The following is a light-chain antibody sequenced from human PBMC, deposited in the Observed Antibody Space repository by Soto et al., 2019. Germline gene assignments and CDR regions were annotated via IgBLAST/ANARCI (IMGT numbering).Light chain of an antibody. V-gene: IGKV3-20*01. Sequence: EIVLTQSPGTLSLSPGERATLSCRASQSVSSSYLAWYQQKPGQAPRLLIYGASSRATGIPDRFSGSGSGTDFTLTISRLEPEDFAVYYCHQYGSSITFGQGTRLEI. CDR2: GAS. CDR1: QSVSSSY. CDR3: HQYGSSIT. J-gene: IGKJ5*01.